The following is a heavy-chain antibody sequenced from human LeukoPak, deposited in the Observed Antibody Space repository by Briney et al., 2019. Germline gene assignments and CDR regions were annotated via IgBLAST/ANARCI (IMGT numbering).Heavy chain of an antibody. Sequence: GGSLRLSCAASGFTFSSYGMSWVRQAPGKGLEWVSAISGSGGSTYYADSVKGRFTISRDNSKNTLYLQMNSLRAEDTAVYYCAKDSPRITMVRGIIISAFDIWGQGTMVTVSS. V-gene: IGHV3-23*01. CDR2: ISGSGGST. CDR3: AKDSPRITMVRGIIISAFDI. J-gene: IGHJ3*02. D-gene: IGHD3-10*01. CDR1: GFTFSSYG.